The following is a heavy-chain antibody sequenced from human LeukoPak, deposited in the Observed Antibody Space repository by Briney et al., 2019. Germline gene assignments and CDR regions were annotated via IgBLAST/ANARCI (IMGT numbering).Heavy chain of an antibody. CDR3: AKVLWFGEAYYHYGMDV. J-gene: IGHJ6*02. V-gene: IGHV1-69*04. Sequence: SVKVSCKASGGSFSNYAINWVRQAPGQGLEWMGRIIPSLEIVNYARKFQGRVTITADTSTNTAYMELSSLKADDTAVFYCAKVLWFGEAYYHYGMDVWGQGTKVSVTS. D-gene: IGHD3-10*01. CDR2: IIPSLEIV. CDR1: GGSFSNYA.